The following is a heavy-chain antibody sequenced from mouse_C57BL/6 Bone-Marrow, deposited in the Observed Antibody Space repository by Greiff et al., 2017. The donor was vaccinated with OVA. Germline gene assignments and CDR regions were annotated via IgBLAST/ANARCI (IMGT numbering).Heavy chain of an antibody. D-gene: IGHD3-2*02. CDR2: INPGSGGT. J-gene: IGHJ3*01. V-gene: IGHV1-54*01. CDR3: ARRGGQLRLWCAY. Sequence: QVQLQQSGAELVRPGTSVKVSCKASGYAFTNYLIEWVKQRPGQGLEWIGVINPGSGGTNYNEKFKGKATLTADKSSSTAYMQLSSLTSEDSAVYFCARRGGQLRLWCAYWGQGTLVTVSA. CDR1: GYAFTNYL.